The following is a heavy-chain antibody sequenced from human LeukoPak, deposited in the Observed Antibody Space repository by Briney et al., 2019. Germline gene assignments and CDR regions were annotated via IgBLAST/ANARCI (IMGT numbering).Heavy chain of an antibody. CDR3: ARHVVGATDS. V-gene: IGHV5-51*01. Sequence: GASLKISCKGSGYSFTSYWIGWVRQIPWKRLEWVGIIYPGDSDTRYSPSFQVHDTISADQSLSNASLHWSSLQASHTAMYYCARHVVGATDSWGQGTLVSVSS. D-gene: IGHD1-26*01. CDR1: GYSFTSYW. J-gene: IGHJ4*02. CDR2: IYPGDSDT.